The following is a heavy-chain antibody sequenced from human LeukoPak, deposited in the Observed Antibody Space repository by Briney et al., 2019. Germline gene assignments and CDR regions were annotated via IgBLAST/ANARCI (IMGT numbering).Heavy chain of an antibody. D-gene: IGHD6-13*01. Sequence: GESLKISCKGSGYSFTSYWIGWVRQMPGKGLEWMGIIYPGDSDTRYSPSFQGQVTISADKSISTAYLQWSSLKASDTAMYYCARLPKSSSWAGAFDIWGQGTMVTVSS. V-gene: IGHV5-51*01. CDR3: ARLPKSSSWAGAFDI. CDR2: IYPGDSDT. J-gene: IGHJ3*02. CDR1: GYSFTSYW.